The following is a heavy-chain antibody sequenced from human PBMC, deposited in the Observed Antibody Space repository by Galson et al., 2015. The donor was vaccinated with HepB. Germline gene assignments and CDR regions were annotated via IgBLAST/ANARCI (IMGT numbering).Heavy chain of an antibody. Sequence: SVKVSCKASGYTFTTYGISWVRQAPGQGLEWMAWISAYNGKTKYEQRLQGRVTMTRNTSISTAYMELSSLRSEDTAVYYCARGACSGGSCYSGDYYFDYWGQGTLVTVSS. J-gene: IGHJ4*02. D-gene: IGHD2-15*01. CDR1: GYTFTTYG. CDR3: ARGACSGGSCYSGDYYFDY. V-gene: IGHV1-18*01. CDR2: ISAYNGKT.